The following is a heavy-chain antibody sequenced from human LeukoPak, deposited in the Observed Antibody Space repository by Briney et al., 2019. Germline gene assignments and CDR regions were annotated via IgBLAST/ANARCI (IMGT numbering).Heavy chain of an antibody. V-gene: IGHV1-24*01. CDR2: FDPEDGET. Sequence: VASVKVSCKVSGYTLTELSMHWVRQAPGKGLEWMGGFDPEDGETIYAQKFQGRVTMTRNTSISTAYMELSSLRSEDTAVYYCARARPRRKYSGYDFNVWGQGTLVTVSS. D-gene: IGHD5-12*01. CDR3: ARARPRRKYSGYDFNV. CDR1: GYTLTELS. J-gene: IGHJ4*02.